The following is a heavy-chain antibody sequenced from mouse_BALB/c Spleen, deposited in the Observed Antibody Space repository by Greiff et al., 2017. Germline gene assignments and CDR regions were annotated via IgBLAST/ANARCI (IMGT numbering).Heavy chain of an antibody. Sequence: QVQLQQSGAELAKPGASVKMSCKASGYTFTSYWMHWVKQRPGQGLEWIGYINPSTGYTEYNQKFKDKATLTADKSSSTAYMQLSSLTSEDSAVYYYARSRAYYGSLWFAYWGQGTLVTVSA. CDR1: GYTFTSYW. J-gene: IGHJ3*01. CDR3: ARSRAYYGSLWFAY. V-gene: IGHV1-7*01. CDR2: INPSTGYT. D-gene: IGHD2-10*01.